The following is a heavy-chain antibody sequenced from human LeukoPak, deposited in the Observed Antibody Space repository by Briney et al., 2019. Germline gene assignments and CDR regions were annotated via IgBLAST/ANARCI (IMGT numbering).Heavy chain of an antibody. J-gene: IGHJ5*02. V-gene: IGHV4-59*01. CDR3: ARGDYYGSGSQTNWFDP. Sequence: PSETLSLTCTVSGGSISSYYWSWIRQPPGKGLEWIGYIYYSGSTNYNPSLKSRVTISVDTYKNQFSLKLSSVTAADTAMYYCARGDYYGSGSQTNWFDPWGQGTLVTVSS. CDR1: GGSISSYY. CDR2: IYYSGST. D-gene: IGHD3-10*01.